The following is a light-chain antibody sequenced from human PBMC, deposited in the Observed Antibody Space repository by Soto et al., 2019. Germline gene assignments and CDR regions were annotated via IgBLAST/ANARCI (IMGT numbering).Light chain of an antibody. V-gene: IGKV1-8*01. CDR2: GAS. CDR3: QHYQNYPGT. CDR1: QDVGRY. J-gene: IGKJ1*01. Sequence: AIRMTQSPSSLSASAGDRVAIACRASQDVGRYLAWYQQKPGQAPKLLIYGASTLQSGVPSRFSGGGSGTDFTLTISCLQSEDFATYYCQHYQNYPGTFGQGTKVEIK.